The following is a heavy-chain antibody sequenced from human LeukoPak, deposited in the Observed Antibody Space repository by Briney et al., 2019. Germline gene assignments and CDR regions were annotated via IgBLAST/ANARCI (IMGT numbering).Heavy chain of an antibody. J-gene: IGHJ4*02. CDR1: GFTVSSNY. V-gene: IGHV3-53*04. D-gene: IGHD6-19*01. CDR3: AKVGAVSLES. CDR2: IYSGGST. Sequence: GGSLRLSCAASGFTVSSNYMSWVRQAPGKGLEWVSVIYSGGSTYYADSVKGRFTISRHNSKNTLYLQMNSLRPEDTAVYFCAKVGAVSLESWGQGTLVTVSS.